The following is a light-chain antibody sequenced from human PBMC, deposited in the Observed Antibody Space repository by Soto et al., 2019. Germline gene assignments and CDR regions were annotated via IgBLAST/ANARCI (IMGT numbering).Light chain of an antibody. V-gene: IGKV1-5*03. J-gene: IGKJ2*01. Sequence: DIQMTQCPSTLSASVGDTVTITCRASQSISNWLAWYQQKPGLAPKLLIHKASTLESGVPSRFSGSGSGTEFTLTISSLQPDDFATFYCQQYDRCPYTVGQGTKLEIK. CDR2: KAS. CDR3: QQYDRCPYT. CDR1: QSISNW.